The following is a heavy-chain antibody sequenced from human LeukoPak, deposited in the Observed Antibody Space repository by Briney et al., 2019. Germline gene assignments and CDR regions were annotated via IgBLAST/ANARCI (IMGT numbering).Heavy chain of an antibody. V-gene: IGHV1-18*04. Sequence: ASVKVSCKASGYTFTSYGISWVRQAPGQGLEWMGWISAYNGNTNHAQKLQGRVTMTTDTSTSTAYMELRSLRSDDTAVYYCARSEPMVTMSDYWGQGTLVTVSS. J-gene: IGHJ4*02. CDR3: ARSEPMVTMSDY. D-gene: IGHD5-18*01. CDR2: ISAYNGNT. CDR1: GYTFTSYG.